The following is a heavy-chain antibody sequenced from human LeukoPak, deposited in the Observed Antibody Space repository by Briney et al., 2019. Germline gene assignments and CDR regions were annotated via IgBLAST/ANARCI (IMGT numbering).Heavy chain of an antibody. J-gene: IGHJ5*02. CDR3: ARPHYYDSSHWFDP. Sequence: PSETLSLTCGVYGGSFSGYYWTWIRQFPGMGLEWIGEIIHSGSTNYNPSLTSRVTLSVDTSKNQFSLQLSSVTAADTAVYYCARPHYYDSSHWFDPWGQGTLVTVSS. D-gene: IGHD3-22*01. V-gene: IGHV4-34*12. CDR2: IIHSGST. CDR1: GGSFSGYY.